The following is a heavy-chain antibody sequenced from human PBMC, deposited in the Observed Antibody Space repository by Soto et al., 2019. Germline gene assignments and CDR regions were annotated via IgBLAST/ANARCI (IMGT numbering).Heavy chain of an antibody. CDR1: GWSSSGYY. CDR3: ARPRHYGSGSSVPPREYAMDV. J-gene: IGHJ6*02. D-gene: IGHD3-10*01. Sequence: SETLFLTCTVHGWSSSGYYWGWISPPPGKGRECFGSIYYSGSPDYNPSLRSRVTISADTSKNQFFLTLSSVTAADTAVYYCARPRHYGSGSSVPPREYAMDVWGRGTTVTVSS. V-gene: IGHV4-39*01. CDR2: IYYSGSP.